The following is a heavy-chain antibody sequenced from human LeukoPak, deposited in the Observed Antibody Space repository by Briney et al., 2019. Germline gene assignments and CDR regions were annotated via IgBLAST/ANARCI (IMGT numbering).Heavy chain of an antibody. D-gene: IGHD3-10*01. CDR3: ARSYYYGSGSYSWFDP. J-gene: IGHJ5*02. CDR2: IYYTGST. Sequence: PSETLSLTCTVSGGSITSGGFYWSWIRQHPGKGLEWIGYIYYTGSTYYISSLRSRVTISFDTSKNQFSLNLRSVTAADTAVYYCARSYYYGSGSYSWFDPWGQGTLVTVSP. CDR1: GGSITSGGFY. V-gene: IGHV4-31*03.